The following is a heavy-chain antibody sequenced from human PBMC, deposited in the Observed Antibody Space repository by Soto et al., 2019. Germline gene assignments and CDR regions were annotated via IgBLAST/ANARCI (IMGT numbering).Heavy chain of an antibody. CDR1: GFTFISYA. Sequence: PWGSLRLSCAASGFTFISYAISFFRHSPGKGLEWVSAISGSGGSTYYADSVKGRFTISRDNSKNTLYLQMNGLRAEDTAVYYCAKEEDNWTLDAFDIWGQGTMVTVSS. V-gene: IGHV3-23*01. D-gene: IGHD1-20*01. J-gene: IGHJ3*02. CDR3: AKEEDNWTLDAFDI. CDR2: ISGSGGST.